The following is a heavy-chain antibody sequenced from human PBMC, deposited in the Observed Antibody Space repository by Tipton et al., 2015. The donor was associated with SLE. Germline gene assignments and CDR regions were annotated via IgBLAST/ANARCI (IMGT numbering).Heavy chain of an antibody. V-gene: IGHV4-4*08. J-gene: IGHJ4*02. CDR1: GGSLSSYY. D-gene: IGHD3-3*01. CDR3: ARPKEWLVPYYFDS. Sequence: TLSLTCSVSGGSLSSYYWSWIRQSPDRGLQWIGNIYATGTTNYNPSLKGRLSMSIDTSKSQVTLKLTSVTAADTAVYYCARPKEWLVPYYFDSWGQGTLVTVSS. CDR2: IYATGTT.